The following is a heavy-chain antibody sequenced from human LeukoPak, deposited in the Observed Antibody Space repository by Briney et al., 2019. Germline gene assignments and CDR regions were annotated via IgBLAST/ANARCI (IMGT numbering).Heavy chain of an antibody. CDR3: ARGDTNYDSSGYDDTFDY. CDR2: IYHSGST. D-gene: IGHD3-22*01. J-gene: IGHJ4*02. Sequence: SETLSLTCAVSGGSISSSNWWGWVRQPPGKGLEWIGEIYHSGSTYYNPSLKSRVTISVDTSKNQFSLKLSPVTAADTAVYYCARGDTNYDSSGYDDTFDYWGQGTLVTVSS. V-gene: IGHV4-4*02. CDR1: GGSISSSNW.